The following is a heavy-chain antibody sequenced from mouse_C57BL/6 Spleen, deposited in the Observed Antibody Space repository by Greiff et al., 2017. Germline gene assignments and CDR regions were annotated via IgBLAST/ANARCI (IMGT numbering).Heavy chain of an antibody. CDR2: INPSTGGT. J-gene: IGHJ3*01. CDR3: ARGDGYAY. V-gene: IGHV1-42*01. Sequence: EVQLQQPGPELVKPGASVKISCKASGYSFTGYYMNWVKQSPEKSLEWIGEINPSTGGTTYNQKFKAKATLTVDKSSSTAYMQLKSLTSEDSAVYYCARGDGYAYWGQGTLVTVSA. CDR1: GYSFTGYY. D-gene: IGHD2-3*01.